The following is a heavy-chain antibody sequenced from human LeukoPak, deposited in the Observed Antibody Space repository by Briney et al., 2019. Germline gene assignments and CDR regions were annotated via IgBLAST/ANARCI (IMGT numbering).Heavy chain of an antibody. J-gene: IGHJ4*02. Sequence: GGSLRLSCAASGFTFSSYAMSWVRQAPGKGLEWVSAISGSGDSTFYADSVKGRFTISRDNSKNTLYMLMNSLRAEDTAVYYCAKTLPTFYGSGSYYKNPIDYWGQGTLVTVSS. CDR2: ISGSGDST. CDR1: GFTFSSYA. D-gene: IGHD3-10*01. CDR3: AKTLPTFYGSGSYYKNPIDY. V-gene: IGHV3-23*01.